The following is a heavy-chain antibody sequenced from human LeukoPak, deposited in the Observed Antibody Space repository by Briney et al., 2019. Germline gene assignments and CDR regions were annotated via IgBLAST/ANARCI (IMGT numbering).Heavy chain of an antibody. CDR3: AKTRRDGYNRRGYYFDY. D-gene: IGHD5-24*01. Sequence: SETLSLTCTVSGGSISSGGYYWSWIRQHPGKGLEWIGYIYYSGSTYYNPSLKSRVTISVDTSKNQFSLKLSSVTAADTAVYYCAKTRRDGYNRRGYYFDYWGQGTLVTVSS. V-gene: IGHV4-31*03. J-gene: IGHJ4*02. CDR1: GGSISSGGYY. CDR2: IYYSGST.